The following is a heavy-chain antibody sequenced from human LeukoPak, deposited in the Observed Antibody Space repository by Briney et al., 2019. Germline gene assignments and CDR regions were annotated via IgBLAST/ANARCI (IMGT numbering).Heavy chain of an antibody. Sequence: GGSLRLSCSASGFPFSSYAMHWVPQAPGKGLEYVSAISDSGGSTYYADSVKGRFTISRDNSKNTLYLQMSSLRAEDTAVYFCVRGYSFGPYGMDVWGQGTTVTVSS. CDR1: GFPFSSYA. J-gene: IGHJ6*02. D-gene: IGHD2-15*01. CDR2: ISDSGGST. V-gene: IGHV3-64D*09. CDR3: VRGYSFGPYGMDV.